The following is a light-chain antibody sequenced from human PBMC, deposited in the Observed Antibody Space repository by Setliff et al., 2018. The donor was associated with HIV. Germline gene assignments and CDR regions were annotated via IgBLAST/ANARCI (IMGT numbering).Light chain of an antibody. Sequence: QSVLTQPPSESGSPGQSVTISCTGTSNDVGYYNRVSWYQQYPGKAPKVMIYEVSKRPSGVPDRFSGSKSGNTASLTVSGLQAEDEADYFCTSYTSSNTYVFGSGTKVTVL. CDR2: EVS. J-gene: IGLJ1*01. V-gene: IGLV2-8*01. CDR1: SNDVGYYNR. CDR3: TSYTSSNTYV.